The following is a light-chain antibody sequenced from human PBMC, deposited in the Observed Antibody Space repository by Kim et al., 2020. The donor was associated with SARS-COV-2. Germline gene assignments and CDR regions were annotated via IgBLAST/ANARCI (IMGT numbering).Light chain of an antibody. Sequence: ASVGERVTSTCRASQDISTFLAWYQQKPGKAPELLIYAASHLESGVPSRFRGSGSGTEFTLTISSLQPEDVATYYCQQPTSFPLTFGGGTKVDIK. J-gene: IGKJ4*01. CDR3: QQPTSFPLT. CDR1: QDISTF. CDR2: AAS. V-gene: IGKV1-12*01.